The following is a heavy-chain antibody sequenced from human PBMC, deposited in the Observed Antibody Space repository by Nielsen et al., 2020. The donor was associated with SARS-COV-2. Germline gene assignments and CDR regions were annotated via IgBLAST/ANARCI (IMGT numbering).Heavy chain of an antibody. CDR2: TYYRSKWYN. CDR1: GDSVSSNSAG. D-gene: IGHD5-12*01. J-gene: IGHJ4*02. V-gene: IGHV6-1*01. CDR3: ARDSGPPFDY. Sequence: SQTLSLTCAISGDSVSSNSAGWNWIRQSPSRGLEWLGRTYYRSKWYNDYAESVKSRITINPGTSKNQFSLQVNSVTPEDTAVYYCARDSGPPFDYWGQGTLVTVSS.